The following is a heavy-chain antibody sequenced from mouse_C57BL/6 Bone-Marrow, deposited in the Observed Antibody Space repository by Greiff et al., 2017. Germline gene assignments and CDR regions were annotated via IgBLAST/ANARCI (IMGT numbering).Heavy chain of an antibody. D-gene: IGHD2-3*01. CDR2: IDPENGDT. CDR1: GFNIKDDY. Sequence: VQLQQSGAELVRPGASVKLSCTASGFNIKDDYMHWVKQRPEQGLEWIGWIDPENGDTEYASKFQGKATITADTSSNTAYLQLSSLTSEDTAVYYCTTKWLLPWFADWGQGTLVTVSA. CDR3: TTKWLLPWFAD. V-gene: IGHV14-4*01. J-gene: IGHJ3*01.